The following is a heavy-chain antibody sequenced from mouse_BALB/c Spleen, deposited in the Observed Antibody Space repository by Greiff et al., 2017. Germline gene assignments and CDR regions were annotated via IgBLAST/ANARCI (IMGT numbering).Heavy chain of an antibody. J-gene: IGHJ1*01. V-gene: IGHV1-84*02. D-gene: IGHD1-1*01. CDR1: GYTFTDYY. CDR2: IYPGSGNT. CDR3: ARYGNYWYFDV. Sequence: QVQLKESGPELVKPGASVKISCKASGYTFTDYYINWVKQKPGQGLEWIGWIYPGSGNTKYNEKFKGKATLTVDTSSSTAYMQLSSLTSEDTAVYFCARYGNYWYFDVWGAGTTVTVSS.